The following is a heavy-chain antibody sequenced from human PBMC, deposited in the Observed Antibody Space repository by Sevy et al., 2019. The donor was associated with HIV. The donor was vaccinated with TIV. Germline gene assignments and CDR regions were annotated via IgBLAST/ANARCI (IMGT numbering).Heavy chain of an antibody. CDR2: IYYSGST. CDR3: ARGYSSSWCLDP. V-gene: IGHV4-31*03. CDR1: GGSISSGGYY. D-gene: IGHD6-13*01. Sequence: SETLSLTCTVSGGSISSGGYYWSWIRQHPGKGLEWIGYIYYSGSTYYNPSLKSRVTISVDTSKNQFSLKLSSVTAADTAVYYCARGYSSSWCLDPWGQGTLVTVSS. J-gene: IGHJ5*02.